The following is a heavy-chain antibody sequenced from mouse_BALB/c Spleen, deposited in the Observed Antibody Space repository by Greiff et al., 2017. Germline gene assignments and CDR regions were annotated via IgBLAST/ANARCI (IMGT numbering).Heavy chain of an antibody. J-gene: IGHJ4*01. Sequence: EVQLQESGPGLVKPSQSLSLTCTVTGYSITSYYAWNWIRQFPGNKLEWMGYISYSGSTSYNPSLKSRISITRDTSKNQFFLQLNSVTTEDTATYYCARSHYYGSRGYAMDYWGQGTSVTVSS. D-gene: IGHD1-1*01. V-gene: IGHV3-2*02. CDR3: ARSHYYGSRGYAMDY. CDR1: GYSITSYYA. CDR2: ISYSGST.